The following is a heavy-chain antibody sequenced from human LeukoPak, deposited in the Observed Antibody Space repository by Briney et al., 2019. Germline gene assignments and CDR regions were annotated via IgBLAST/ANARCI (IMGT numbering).Heavy chain of an antibody. CDR2: TYYRSKWYN. D-gene: IGHD3-3*01. J-gene: IGHJ4*02. CDR1: GDSVSSNSAA. V-gene: IGHV6-1*01. Sequence: SQTLSLTCAISGDSVSSNSAAWNWIRQSPSRGLEWLGRTYYRSKWYNDYAVSVKSRITINPDTSKNQFSLKLSSVTAADTAVYYCARTNLGRRYDFWSGYYLYYFDYWGQGTLVTVSS. CDR3: ARTNLGRRYDFWSGYYLYYFDY.